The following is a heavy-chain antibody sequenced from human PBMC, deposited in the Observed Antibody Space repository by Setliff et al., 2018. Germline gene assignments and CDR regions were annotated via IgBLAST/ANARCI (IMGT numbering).Heavy chain of an antibody. CDR3: ARLGPITTHTTYDY. V-gene: IGHV3-7*01. Sequence: PGGSLRLSCAASGFTFSSYWMSWVRRAPGKGLEWVASIKYDESETYYVDSVRGRFTISKDNAKNSLYLQMNSLRAEDTAMYYCARLGPITTHTTYDYWGQGTLVTVSS. J-gene: IGHJ4*02. CDR1: GFTFSSYW. D-gene: IGHD3-16*01. CDR2: IKYDESET.